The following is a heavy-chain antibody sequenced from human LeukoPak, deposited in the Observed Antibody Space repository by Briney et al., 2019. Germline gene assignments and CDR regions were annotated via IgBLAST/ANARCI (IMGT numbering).Heavy chain of an antibody. CDR1: GGTFSSYA. CDR3: ARGGMEWELAFDY. J-gene: IGHJ4*02. V-gene: IGHV1-69*04. D-gene: IGHD1-26*01. Sequence: SVKVSCKASGGTFSSYAISWVRQAPGQGLEWMGRIIPILGIANYAQKFQGRVTITADKSTSTAYMELSSLRSEDTAVYYCARGGMEWELAFDYWGQGTLVTVSS. CDR2: IIPILGIA.